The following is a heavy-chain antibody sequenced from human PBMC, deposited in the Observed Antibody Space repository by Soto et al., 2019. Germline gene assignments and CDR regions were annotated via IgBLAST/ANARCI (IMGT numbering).Heavy chain of an antibody. CDR3: ARTVDNWFDP. CDR2: IYHSGST. CDR1: GYSISSGYY. D-gene: IGHD4-17*01. Sequence: SETLSLTCAVSGYSISSGYYWGWIRQPPGKGLEWIGSIYHSGSTYYNPSLKSRVTISVDTSKNQFSLKLSSVTAADTAVYYCARTVDNWFDPWGQGTLVTV. J-gene: IGHJ5*02. V-gene: IGHV4-38-2*01.